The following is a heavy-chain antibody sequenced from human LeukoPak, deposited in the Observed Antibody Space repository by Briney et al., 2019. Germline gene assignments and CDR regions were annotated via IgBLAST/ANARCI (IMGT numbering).Heavy chain of an antibody. CDR2: IYPSGNT. D-gene: IGHD2-15*01. Sequence: SETLSLTCTVSGGSISNYYWSWIRQPAGKGLEWIGRIYPSGNTNYNPSLKSRVTMSTDTSKNHFSLKLTSVTATDTAVYYCARKGISAMAGASDIWGQGTMVTVSS. CDR3: ARKGISAMAGASDI. J-gene: IGHJ3*02. CDR1: GGSISNYY. V-gene: IGHV4-4*07.